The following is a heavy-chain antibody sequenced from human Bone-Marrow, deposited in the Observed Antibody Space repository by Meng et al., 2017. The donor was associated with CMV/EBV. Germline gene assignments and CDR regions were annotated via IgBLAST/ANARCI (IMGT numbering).Heavy chain of an antibody. J-gene: IGHJ4*02. V-gene: IGHV3-21*01. CDR1: GFTLSSYA. Sequence: GGSLRPSCAASGFTLSSYAMIWVRQTPGKGLEWLSFITSSSTLIYQADSVKGRFTNSRDNAKNSLYLQMNSLRAEDTAVYYCARDSSSTGDYWGQGTLVTVAS. CDR2: ITSSSTLI. D-gene: IGHD2-2*01. CDR3: ARDSSSTGDY.